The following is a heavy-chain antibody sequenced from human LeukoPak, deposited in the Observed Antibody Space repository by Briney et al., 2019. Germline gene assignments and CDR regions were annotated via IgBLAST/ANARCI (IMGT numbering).Heavy chain of an antibody. CDR3: AKDKYSSTRPNNWFDP. D-gene: IGHD6-13*01. CDR1: GFTFSSYA. V-gene: IGHV3-23*01. J-gene: IGHJ5*02. CDR2: ISGSGGST. Sequence: AGGSLRLSCAASGFTFSSYAMSWVRQAPGKELEWVSAISGSGGSTYYADSVKGRFTISRDNSKNTLYLQMNSLRAEDTAVYYCAKDKYSSTRPNNWFDPWGQGTLVTVSP.